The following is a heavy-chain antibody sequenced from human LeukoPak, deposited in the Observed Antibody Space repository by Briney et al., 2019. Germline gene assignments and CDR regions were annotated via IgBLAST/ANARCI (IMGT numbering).Heavy chain of an antibody. Sequence: SETLSLTCTVSGGSISSYYWSWIRQPPGKGLEWIGYIYYSGSTNYNPSLKSRVTISVDTSKNQFPLKLSSVTAADTAVYYCAGQRGPYYFDYWGQGTLVTVSS. CDR3: AGQRGPYYFDY. V-gene: IGHV4-59*01. J-gene: IGHJ4*02. CDR2: IYYSGST. CDR1: GGSISSYY. D-gene: IGHD3-10*01.